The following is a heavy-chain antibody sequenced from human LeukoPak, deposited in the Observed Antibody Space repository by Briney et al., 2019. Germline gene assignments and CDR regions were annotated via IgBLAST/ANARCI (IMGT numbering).Heavy chain of an antibody. CDR2: ISGSGGST. Sequence: PGGSLRLSCAASGFTFSSYAMSWVRQAPGKGLQWVSAISGSGGSTYYSDSVKGRFTISRDNSKNTLYLQMNSLRAEDTAVYYCAKVSEAGGSSSWYHIALMSFDYWGQGTLVTVSS. J-gene: IGHJ4*02. V-gene: IGHV3-23*01. CDR3: AKVSEAGGSSSWYHIALMSFDY. D-gene: IGHD6-13*01. CDR1: GFTFSSYA.